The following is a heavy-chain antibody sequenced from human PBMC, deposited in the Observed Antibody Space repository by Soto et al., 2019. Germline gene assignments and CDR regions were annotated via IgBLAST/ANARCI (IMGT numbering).Heavy chain of an antibody. CDR1: GGTFSSYA. Sequence: ASVKVSCKASGGTFSSYAISWVRQAPGQGLEWMGGIIPIFGTANYAQKFQGRVTITADESTSTAYMELSSLRSEDTAVYYCARMQGYCSSTSCYRGRGYYYYGMDVWGQGTTVTVSS. CDR2: IIPIFGTA. CDR3: ARMQGYCSSTSCYRGRGYYYYGMDV. V-gene: IGHV1-69*13. D-gene: IGHD2-2*01. J-gene: IGHJ6*02.